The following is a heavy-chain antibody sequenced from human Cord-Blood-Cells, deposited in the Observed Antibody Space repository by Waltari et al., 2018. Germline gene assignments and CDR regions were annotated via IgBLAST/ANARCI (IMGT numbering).Heavy chain of an antibody. CDR3: ARGCSGSIDY. Sequence: QVQLQQWGAGLLKPSETLSLTCAVSGGSFRVYYWSWIRQPPGKGLEWIGEINHSGSTNYNPSLKSRVTISVDTSKNQFSLKLSSVTAADTAVYYCARGCSGSIDYWGQGTLVTVSS. CDR2: INHSGST. D-gene: IGHD2-15*01. CDR1: GGSFRVYY. J-gene: IGHJ4*02. V-gene: IGHV4-34*01.